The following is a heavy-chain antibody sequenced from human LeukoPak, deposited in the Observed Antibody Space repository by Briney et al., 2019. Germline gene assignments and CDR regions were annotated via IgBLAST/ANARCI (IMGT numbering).Heavy chain of an antibody. J-gene: IGHJ4*02. CDR2: IYYSEST. D-gene: IGHD6-19*01. CDR1: GGSISSYY. V-gene: IGHV4-59*01. CDR3: ARGSGWYFY. Sequence: PSETLSLTCTVSGGSISSYYWSWIRQPPGKGLEWIGYIYYSESTNYNPSLKSRVTISVDTSKNQFSLKLSSVTAADTAVYYCARGSGWYFYWGQGTLVTVSS.